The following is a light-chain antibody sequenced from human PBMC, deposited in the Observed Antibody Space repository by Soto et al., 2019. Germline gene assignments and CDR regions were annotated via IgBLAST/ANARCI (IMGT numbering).Light chain of an antibody. Sequence: ALTQPPSASGSPGQSVTISCSGSSSDVGGYNYVSWYQQHPGKAPKLMISEVTKRPSGVPDRFSGSKSGNTASLTVSGLQAEDEADYYCSSYAGSNNFVFGTGTRSPS. CDR3: SSYAGSNNFV. J-gene: IGLJ1*01. CDR1: SSDVGGYNY. CDR2: EVT. V-gene: IGLV2-8*01.